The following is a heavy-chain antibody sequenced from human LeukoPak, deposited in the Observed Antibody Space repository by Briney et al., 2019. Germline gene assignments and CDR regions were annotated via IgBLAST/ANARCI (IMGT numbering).Heavy chain of an antibody. CDR1: GGSISSYY. D-gene: IGHD3-22*01. CDR2: ISGSGGST. V-gene: IGHV3-23*01. J-gene: IGHJ4*02. Sequence: ETLSLTCTVSGGSISSYYWSWIRQAPGKGLEWVSAISGSGGSTHYADSVKGRFTISRDNSKNTLYLRMNSLRAEDTAVYYCAKDDDSSGYYDPFDYWGQGTLVTVSS. CDR3: AKDDDSSGYYDPFDY.